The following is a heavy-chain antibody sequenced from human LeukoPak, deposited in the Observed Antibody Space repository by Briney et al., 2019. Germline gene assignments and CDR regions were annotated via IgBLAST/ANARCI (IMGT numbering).Heavy chain of an antibody. CDR1: GYTFTSYG. CDR3: ATDRKANYYDSSGYYSRYFQH. Sequence: ASVKVSCKASGYTFTSYGISWVRQAPGQGLEWMGWISAYNGNTNYAQKLQGRVTMTTDTSTSTAYMELSSLRSEDTAVYYCATDRKANYYDSSGYYSRYFQHWGQGTLVTVSS. D-gene: IGHD3-22*01. CDR2: ISAYNGNT. J-gene: IGHJ1*01. V-gene: IGHV1-18*01.